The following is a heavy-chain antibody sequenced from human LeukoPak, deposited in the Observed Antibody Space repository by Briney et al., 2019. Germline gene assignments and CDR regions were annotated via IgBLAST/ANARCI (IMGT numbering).Heavy chain of an antibody. CDR1: GFTFSSYS. D-gene: IGHD3-22*01. Sequence: GGSLRLSCAASGFTFSSYSMNWVRQAPGKGLEWVSSISSSSSYIYYADSVKGRFTISRDNAKNSLYLQMNSLRAEDTAVYYCARGHITMIVVVDFDIWGQGTMVTVSS. J-gene: IGHJ3*02. CDR2: ISSSSSYI. V-gene: IGHV3-21*01. CDR3: ARGHITMIVVVDFDI.